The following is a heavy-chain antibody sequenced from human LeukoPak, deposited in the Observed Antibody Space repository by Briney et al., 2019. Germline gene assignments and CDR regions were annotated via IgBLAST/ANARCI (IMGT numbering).Heavy chain of an antibody. J-gene: IGHJ4*02. CDR1: GFTFHDYD. CDR2: INWNGDRT. D-gene: IGHD3-10*01. V-gene: IGHV3-20*04. Sequence: GGSLRLSCAASGFTFHDYDMSWVRQSPGKGLEWVSGINWNGDRTGYADSVKGRFTISRDNVKKSLYLQMNSLRAEDTALYYCARRDYYGSGSPDFWGQGTLVTVLS. CDR3: ARRDYYGSGSPDF.